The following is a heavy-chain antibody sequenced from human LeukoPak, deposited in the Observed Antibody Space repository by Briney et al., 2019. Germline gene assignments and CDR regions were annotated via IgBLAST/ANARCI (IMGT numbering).Heavy chain of an antibody. CDR2: IYYSGIT. Sequence: SETLSLTCTVSGGSISSYYWNWIRQPPGKGLEWIGYIYYSGITNYNPSLKSRVTISVDTSKNQFSLKLSSVTAADTAVYYCARVGSGETNYYYYGMDVWGQGTTVTVSS. CDR1: GGSISSYY. J-gene: IGHJ6*02. D-gene: IGHD6-19*01. V-gene: IGHV4-59*01. CDR3: ARVGSGETNYYYYGMDV.